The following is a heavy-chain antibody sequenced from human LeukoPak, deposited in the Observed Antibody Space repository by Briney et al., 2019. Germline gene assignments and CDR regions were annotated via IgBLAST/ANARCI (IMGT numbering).Heavy chain of an antibody. CDR3: ARAPSEIGGYYPEYFRH. J-gene: IGHJ1*01. CDR2: IKSDGST. Sequence: PGGSLRLSCAASGFTSSTYWMHWVRQAPGKGLVWVSRIKSDGSTNYADSVKGRFTISRDNAKNTVSLQMNSLRPEDTGVYYCARAPSEIGGYYPEYFRHWGQGTMVTFSS. D-gene: IGHD3-22*01. V-gene: IGHV3-74*01. CDR1: GFTSSTYW.